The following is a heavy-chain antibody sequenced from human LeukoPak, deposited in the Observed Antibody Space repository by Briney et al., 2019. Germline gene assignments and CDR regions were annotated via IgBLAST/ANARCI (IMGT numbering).Heavy chain of an antibody. CDR2: ISAYNGNT. Sequence: GESLKISCKGSGYTFTNYWIGWVRQAPGQGLEWMGWISAYNGNTNYAQKLQGRVTMTTDTSTSTAYMELRSLRSDDTAVYYCARAYSSSWYWNWFDPWGQGTLVTVSS. CDR3: ARAYSSSWYWNWFDP. J-gene: IGHJ5*02. V-gene: IGHV1-18*04. D-gene: IGHD6-13*01. CDR1: GYTFTNYW.